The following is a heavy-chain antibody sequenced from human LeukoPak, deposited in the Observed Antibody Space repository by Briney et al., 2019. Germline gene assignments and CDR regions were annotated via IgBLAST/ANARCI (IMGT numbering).Heavy chain of an antibody. Sequence: GTSVKVSCKASGFTFTSSAVQWVRQARGQRLEWIGWIVVCSGNTNYAQKFQERVTITRDMSTSTAYMELSSLRSEDTAVYYCAADFRITTAGNYYYYYGMDVWGKGTTVTVSS. CDR1: GFTFTSSA. V-gene: IGHV1-58*01. CDR3: AADFRITTAGNYYYYYGMDV. J-gene: IGHJ6*04. D-gene: IGHD3-10*01. CDR2: IVVCSGNT.